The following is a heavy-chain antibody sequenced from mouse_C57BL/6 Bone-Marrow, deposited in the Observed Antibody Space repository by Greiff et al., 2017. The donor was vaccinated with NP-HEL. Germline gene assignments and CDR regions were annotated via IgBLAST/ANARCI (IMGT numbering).Heavy chain of an antibody. Sequence: VKLVESGAELVRPGASVKLSCKASGYTFTDYYINWVKQRPGQGLEWIARIYPGSGNTYYNEKFKGKATLTAEKSSSTAYMQLSSLTSEDSAVYFCARSSVLRFYYAMDYWGQGTSVTVSS. V-gene: IGHV1-76*01. J-gene: IGHJ4*01. CDR3: ARSSVLRFYYAMDY. D-gene: IGHD1-1*01. CDR2: IYPGSGNT. CDR1: GYTFTDYY.